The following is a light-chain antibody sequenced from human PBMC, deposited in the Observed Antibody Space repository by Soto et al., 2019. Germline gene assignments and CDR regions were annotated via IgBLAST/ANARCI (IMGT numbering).Light chain of an antibody. CDR2: DAS. J-gene: IGKJ1*01. CDR3: QQYNSYST. V-gene: IGKV1-5*01. Sequence: IQMTQSPSTLSASVGYRVTMTCRASQSISSWLAWYQQKPGKAPKLLIYDASSLESGVPSRFSGSGSGTEFTLTISSLQPDDFATYYCQQYNSYSTSGQGTKVDI. CDR1: QSISSW.